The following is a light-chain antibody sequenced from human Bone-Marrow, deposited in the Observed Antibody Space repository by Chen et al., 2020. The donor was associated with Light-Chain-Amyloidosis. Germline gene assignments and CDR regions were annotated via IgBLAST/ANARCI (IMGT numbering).Light chain of an antibody. V-gene: IGLV1-40*01. CDR2: GNT. CDR3: HTYANATHV. CDR1: SSNIGAGND. Sequence: QSVLTQPPSVSGAPGQKVTILCTGSSSNIGAGNDVHWYQQLPGTTPKILIYGNTNRLSGVPSRFSGSKSGTSASLVISGLQPDDEADYHCHTYANATHVFGTGTKVIVL. J-gene: IGLJ1*01.